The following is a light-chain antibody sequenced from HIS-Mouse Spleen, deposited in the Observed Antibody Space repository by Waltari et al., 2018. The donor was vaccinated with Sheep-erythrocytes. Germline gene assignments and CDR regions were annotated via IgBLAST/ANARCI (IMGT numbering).Light chain of an antibody. Sequence: QSALTQPRSVSGSPGQSVTISCTGTSSDVGGYNYVSWYQQHPGKAPKLMIYDVSKRPSGVPVRFSGSKSGNTASLTISGLQAEEEADYYCCSYAGSYTFWVFGGGTKLTVL. CDR3: CSYAGSYTFWV. CDR1: SSDVGGYNY. CDR2: DVS. V-gene: IGLV2-11*01. J-gene: IGLJ3*02.